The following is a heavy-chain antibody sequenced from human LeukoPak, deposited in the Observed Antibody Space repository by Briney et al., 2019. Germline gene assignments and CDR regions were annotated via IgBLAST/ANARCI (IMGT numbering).Heavy chain of an antibody. Sequence: GGSLRLSCAASGFTFSSYSMNWVRQAPGKGLEWVSAISGSGGSTYYADSVKGRFTISRDNSKNTLYLQMNSLRAEDTAVYYCAKSYYYDSSGPRYFDYWGQGTLVTVSS. D-gene: IGHD3-22*01. CDR1: GFTFSSYS. CDR3: AKSYYYDSSGPRYFDY. V-gene: IGHV3-23*01. CDR2: ISGSGGST. J-gene: IGHJ4*02.